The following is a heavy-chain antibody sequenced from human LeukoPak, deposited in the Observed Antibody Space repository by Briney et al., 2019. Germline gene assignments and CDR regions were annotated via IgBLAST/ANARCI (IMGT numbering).Heavy chain of an antibody. D-gene: IGHD2-2*01. CDR2: INPNSGGT. V-gene: IGHV1-2*02. Sequence: ASVKVSCKASGYTVTGYYMHWERQAPGQGLEWMGWINPNSGGTNYAQEFQGRVTMTRDTSISTAYMELSRLRSDDTAVYYCAREIDPIVVVPAASGHYYYGMDVWGQGTTVTVSS. CDR1: GYTVTGYY. CDR3: AREIDPIVVVPAASGHYYYGMDV. J-gene: IGHJ6*02.